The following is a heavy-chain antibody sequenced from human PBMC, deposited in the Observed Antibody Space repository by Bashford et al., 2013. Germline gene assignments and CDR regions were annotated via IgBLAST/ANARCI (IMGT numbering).Heavy chain of an antibody. CDR1: GDSISSGGYY. Sequence: SETLSLTCTVSGDSISSGGYYWTWIRQNPGKGLEWIGYIYDSGSTYYNPSLKSRVTISVDTSKNQFSLKLRSVTAADTAVYYCARDRAVAGTVWFDPWGQGTLVTVSS. CDR3: ARDRAVAGTVWFDP. CDR2: IYDSGST. V-gene: IGHV4-31*03. D-gene: IGHD6-19*01. J-gene: IGHJ5*02.